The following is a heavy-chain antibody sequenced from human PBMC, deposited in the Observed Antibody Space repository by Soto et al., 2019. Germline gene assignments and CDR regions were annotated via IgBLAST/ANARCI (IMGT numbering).Heavy chain of an antibody. Sequence: PSETLSLTCNVSGGSISSSSYYWGWIRQPPGKGLEWIGSIYYSGSTYYNPSLKSRVTISVDTSKNQLFLKLFSVTAADTAVYYCARHTRSGCSSTSCYSDVWGQGTTVTVSS. CDR2: IYYSGST. J-gene: IGHJ6*02. D-gene: IGHD2-2*01. CDR3: ARHTRSGCSSTSCYSDV. V-gene: IGHV4-39*01. CDR1: GGSISSSSYY.